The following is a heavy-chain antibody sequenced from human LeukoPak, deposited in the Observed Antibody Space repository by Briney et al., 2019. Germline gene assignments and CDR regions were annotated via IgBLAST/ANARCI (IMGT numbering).Heavy chain of an antibody. V-gene: IGHV3-7*05. J-gene: IGHJ6*02. CDR3: AREAVGATLFDYYYGMDV. CDR2: IEQDGSEK. D-gene: IGHD1-26*01. CDR1: GFTFSSYW. Sequence: GGSLRLSCAASGFTFSSYWMSWVRQAPGKGLEWVANIEQDGSEKYYVDSVKGRFTISRDNAKNSLYLQMNSLRAEDTAVYYCAREAVGATLFDYYYGMDVWGQGTTVTVSS.